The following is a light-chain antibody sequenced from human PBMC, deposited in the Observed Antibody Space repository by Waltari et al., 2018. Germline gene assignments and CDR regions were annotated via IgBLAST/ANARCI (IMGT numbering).Light chain of an antibody. V-gene: IGLV2-14*01. CDR2: EVS. Sequence: QFALTPPASVSGSPGQSITISRPGPSSDVRGHNIYSWYQQHPGKAPKLMIYEVSNRPSGVSNRFSGSKSGNTASLTISGLQAEDEADYYCSSYTSSSPWVFGGGTKLTVL. J-gene: IGLJ3*02. CDR1: SSDVRGHNI. CDR3: SSYTSSSPWV.